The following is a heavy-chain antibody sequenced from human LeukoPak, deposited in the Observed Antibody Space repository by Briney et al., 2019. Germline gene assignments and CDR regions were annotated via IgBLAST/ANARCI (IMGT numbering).Heavy chain of an antibody. CDR1: GGSFSGYY. Sequence: PSETLSLTCAVYGGSFSGYYWSWIRQPPGKGLEWIGEINHSGGTNYNPSLKSRVTISVDTSKNQFSLKLSSVTAADTAVYYCARRRTYYYGSGSHENWFDPWGQGTLVTVSS. CDR2: INHSGGT. D-gene: IGHD3-10*01. J-gene: IGHJ5*02. V-gene: IGHV4-34*01. CDR3: ARRRTYYYGSGSHENWFDP.